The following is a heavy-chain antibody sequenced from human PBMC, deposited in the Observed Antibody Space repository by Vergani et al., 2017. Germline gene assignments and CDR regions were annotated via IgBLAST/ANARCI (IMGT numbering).Heavy chain of an antibody. CDR1: GYTFTDYF. J-gene: IGHJ4*02. V-gene: IGHV1-2*02. D-gene: IGHD2-2*01. CDR3: ARVGTSSNRDYWDY. Sequence: QVQLVQSGAEVKKPGASVKVSCKASGYTFTDYFMHWVRQAPGQGLEWMGWINPNSGGTNYAQKFQGRVTMTRDTSISTAYMELSNLRSDDTAVYYCARVGTSSNRDYWDYWVQGTLVTVSS. CDR2: INPNSGGT.